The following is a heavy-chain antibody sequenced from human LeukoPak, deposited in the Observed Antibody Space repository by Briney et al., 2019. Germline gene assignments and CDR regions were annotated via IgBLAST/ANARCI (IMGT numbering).Heavy chain of an antibody. D-gene: IGHD2-8*01. Sequence: GGSLRLSCGASGFTFSSYNMDWVRQAPGEGLEWVSSITSGSSYIYYADSVKGRFTISRDNAKNSLYLQMNSLRAKDTAVYYCARGPYCTDGVCAPWDYYSYMDVWGKGTTVTVSS. CDR2: ITSGSSYI. V-gene: IGHV3-21*01. CDR1: GFTFSSYN. CDR3: ARGPYCTDGVCAPWDYYSYMDV. J-gene: IGHJ6*03.